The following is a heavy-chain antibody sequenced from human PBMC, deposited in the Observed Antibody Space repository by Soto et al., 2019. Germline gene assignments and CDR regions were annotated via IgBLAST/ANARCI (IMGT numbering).Heavy chain of an antibody. V-gene: IGHV3-30-3*01. J-gene: IGHJ3*02. CDR2: VSYDGNNN. CDR1: GFPFSNYA. CDR3: ARVVVVIPATSPDGFDI. D-gene: IGHD2-15*01. Sequence: GSLRLSCAASGFPFSNYAMHWVRQAPGKGLEWAAVVSYDGNNNYYAGSVKGRFTISRDNSRNTLYLQMHSLRTEDTAVYFCARVVVVIPATSPDGFDIWGQGTKVTVSS.